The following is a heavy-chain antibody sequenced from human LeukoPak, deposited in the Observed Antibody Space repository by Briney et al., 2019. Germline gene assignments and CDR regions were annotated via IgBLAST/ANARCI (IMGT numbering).Heavy chain of an antibody. D-gene: IGHD3-22*01. J-gene: IGHJ4*02. CDR1: GFTFSSYE. CDR2: ISSGSTI. Sequence: GGSLRLSCAASGFTFSSYEMNWVRQAPGKGLEWVSYISSGSTIYYADSVKGRFTISRDNAKNSLYLQMNSLRAEDTAVYYCARDYDSTQQAFDYWGQGTLVTVSS. V-gene: IGHV3-48*03. CDR3: ARDYDSTQQAFDY.